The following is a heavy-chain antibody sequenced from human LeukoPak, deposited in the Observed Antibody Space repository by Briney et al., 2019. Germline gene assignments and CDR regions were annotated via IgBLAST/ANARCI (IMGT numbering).Heavy chain of an antibody. Sequence: PSGTLSLTCTVSGGSISSYYWSWIRQPPGKGLEWIGYIYYSGSTNYNPSLKSRVTISVDTSKNQFSLKLSSVTAADTAVYYCARWYKYSSSWSPVNWFDPWGQGTPVTVSS. CDR3: ARWYKYSSSWSPVNWFDP. CDR2: IYYSGST. V-gene: IGHV4-59*01. J-gene: IGHJ5*02. D-gene: IGHD6-6*01. CDR1: GGSISSYY.